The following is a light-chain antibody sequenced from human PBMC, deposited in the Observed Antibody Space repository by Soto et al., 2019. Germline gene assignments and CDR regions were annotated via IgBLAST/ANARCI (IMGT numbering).Light chain of an antibody. CDR2: EVS. Sequence: QSALTQPPSASGSPGQSVTISCTGTSSDVGAYNYVSWYQQHPGKAPKLMIYEVSKRPSGVPDRFSGSKSANTASLTVSGLQAEDEADYYCSSYAGSNNYVFGTGTKLTFL. J-gene: IGLJ1*01. CDR1: SSDVGAYNY. CDR3: SSYAGSNNYV. V-gene: IGLV2-8*01.